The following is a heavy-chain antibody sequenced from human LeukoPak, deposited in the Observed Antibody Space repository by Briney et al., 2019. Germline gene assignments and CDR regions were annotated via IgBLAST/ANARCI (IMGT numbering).Heavy chain of an antibody. CDR1: GFTFDDYA. V-gene: IGHV3-9*01. CDR3: VKDMKIKAAGYYFDY. Sequence: PGRSLRLSCAASGFTFDDYAMHWVRHAPGKGLEWVSGISWNSGSIGYADSVKGRFTISRDNAKNSLYLQMNSLRAEDTAVFYCVKDMKIKAAGYYFDYWGQGTLVTVSS. D-gene: IGHD6-13*01. J-gene: IGHJ4*02. CDR2: ISWNSGSI.